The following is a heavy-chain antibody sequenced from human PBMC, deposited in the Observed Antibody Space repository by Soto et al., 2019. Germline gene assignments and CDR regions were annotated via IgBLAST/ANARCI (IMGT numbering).Heavy chain of an antibody. CDR1: GGSISSYY. D-gene: IGHD4-17*01. CDR3: ARRYGDYFDY. J-gene: IGHJ4*02. CDR2: IYYSGST. V-gene: IGHV4-59*08. Sequence: PSETLSLTCTVSGGSISSYYWSWIRQPPGKGLEWIGYIYYSGSTNYNPSLKSRVTISVDTSKNHFSLKLSSVTAADTAVYYCARRYGDYFDYWGQGTLVTVSS.